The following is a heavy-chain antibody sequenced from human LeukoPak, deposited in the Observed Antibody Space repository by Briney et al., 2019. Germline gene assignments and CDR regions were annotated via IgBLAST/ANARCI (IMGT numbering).Heavy chain of an antibody. CDR2: ISTNGDRT. V-gene: IGHV3-64*01. CDR1: GFTFSSYA. J-gene: IGHJ4*02. Sequence: PGGSLRLSCAASGFTFSSYAMHWVRQAPGKGLEYASVISTNGDRTYYANSVKGRFTISRDNSKNTLYLQMGSLRPEDMAVYYCARDKAAVGNDYWGLGTLVTVSS. D-gene: IGHD6-13*01. CDR3: ARDKAAVGNDY.